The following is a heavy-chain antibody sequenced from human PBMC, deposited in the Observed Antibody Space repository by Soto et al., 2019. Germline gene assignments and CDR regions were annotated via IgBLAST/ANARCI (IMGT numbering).Heavy chain of an antibody. V-gene: IGHV5-51*01. CDR3: ARFGGAALSYNWFDS. Sequence: GESLKISCKGSGYRFGDYWIAWVRQMPGKGLEWMGIIYPDNSNIRNSPSFEGQVTISADKSTSTAHLQWSSLKASDSAMYYCARFGGAALSYNWFDSWGQGTLVTVSS. CDR1: GYRFGDYW. CDR2: IYPDNSNI. J-gene: IGHJ5*01. D-gene: IGHD3-16*01.